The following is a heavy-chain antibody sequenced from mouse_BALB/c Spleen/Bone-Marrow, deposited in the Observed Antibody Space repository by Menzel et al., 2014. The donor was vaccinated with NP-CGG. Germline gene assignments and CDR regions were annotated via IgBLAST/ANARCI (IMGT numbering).Heavy chain of an antibody. CDR1: GYSFTSYW. CDR2: IYPGNSDT. V-gene: IGHV1-5*01. D-gene: IGHD2-10*02. Sequence: EVQLQQSGTVLARPGASAKMSCKASGYSFTSYWMHWVKQRPGQGLEWIGAIYPGNSDTSYDQKFKGKAKLTAVTSASTAYMELSSLTNEDSAVYYCTFLVKEDFAYWGQGTLVTVSA. CDR3: TFLVKEDFAY. J-gene: IGHJ3*01.